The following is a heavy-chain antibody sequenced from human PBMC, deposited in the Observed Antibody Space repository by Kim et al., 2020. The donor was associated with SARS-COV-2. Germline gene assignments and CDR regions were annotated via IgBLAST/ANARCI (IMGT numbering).Heavy chain of an antibody. CDR3: ARDLSDNWSFDY. D-gene: IGHD1-20*01. CDR1: GYTFTSNH. CDR2: LTPNSGYT. V-gene: IGHV1-46*01. Sequence: ASLKVSCKASGYTFTSNHMHWVRQAPGQGLEWMGLLTPNSGYTSYAERFQGRATMTRDTSTSTVYMELTSLTFEDTAVYYCARDLSDNWSFDYWGQGTLVTVSS. J-gene: IGHJ4*02.